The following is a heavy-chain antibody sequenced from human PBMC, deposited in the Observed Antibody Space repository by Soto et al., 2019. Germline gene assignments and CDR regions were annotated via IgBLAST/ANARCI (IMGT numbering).Heavy chain of an antibody. D-gene: IGHD6-13*01. CDR3: AIDGGSSTWFFDY. J-gene: IGHJ4*01. CDR1: GYSFSSPL. CDR2: LSPGDSDT. Sequence: GESLKISLKGSGYSFSSPLIGSVRQMAGKGLEWTGLLSPGDSDTRYSPSFQVQVTISVDKSISTAYLQWCSLKASDTAMYYCAIDGGSSTWFFDYWGHGTLVTVSS. V-gene: IGHV5-51*01.